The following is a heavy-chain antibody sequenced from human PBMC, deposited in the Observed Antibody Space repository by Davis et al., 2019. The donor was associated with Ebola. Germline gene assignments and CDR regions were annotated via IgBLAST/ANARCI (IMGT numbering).Heavy chain of an antibody. CDR3: ATDPYGGNAQSADY. Sequence: GGSLRLSCAASGFTFSGYGMHWVRQAPGKGLEWVALISYDGGKEYYADSVKGRFTISRDNAKDTLFLQMNSLRADDTAVYYCATDPYGGNAQSADYWGQGILVTVSS. D-gene: IGHD3-16*01. V-gene: IGHV3-30*03. CDR1: GFTFSGYG. CDR2: ISYDGGKE. J-gene: IGHJ4*02.